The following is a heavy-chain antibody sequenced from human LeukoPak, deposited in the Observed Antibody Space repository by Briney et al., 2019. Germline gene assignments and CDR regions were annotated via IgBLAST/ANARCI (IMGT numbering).Heavy chain of an antibody. CDR1: GVTFSSYA. Sequence: GGSLRLSCAASGVTFSSYAMGWVRQAPGKGLEWVSAITASGGNTYYADSVKGRFTISRDNSKNTLYLQVNSLRAEDTAVYYCAKGNGYSYGRYYFDYWGQGTLVTVSS. V-gene: IGHV3-23*01. CDR2: ITASGGNT. D-gene: IGHD5-18*01. J-gene: IGHJ4*02. CDR3: AKGNGYSYGRYYFDY.